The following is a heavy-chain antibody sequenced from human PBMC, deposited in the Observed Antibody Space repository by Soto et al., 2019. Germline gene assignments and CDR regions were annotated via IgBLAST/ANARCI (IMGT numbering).Heavy chain of an antibody. Sequence: QVQLQQWGAGLLKPSETLSLTCAVYGRSFSGYYWNWIRQPPGKGLEWIGEINHSGSTNYNPSLKSRVTISVDTSKNQFSPKLSSVTAADTAVYYCARGWGRIFDYWGQGTLVTVSS. J-gene: IGHJ4*02. CDR2: INHSGST. D-gene: IGHD7-27*01. CDR1: GRSFSGYY. V-gene: IGHV4-34*01. CDR3: ARGWGRIFDY.